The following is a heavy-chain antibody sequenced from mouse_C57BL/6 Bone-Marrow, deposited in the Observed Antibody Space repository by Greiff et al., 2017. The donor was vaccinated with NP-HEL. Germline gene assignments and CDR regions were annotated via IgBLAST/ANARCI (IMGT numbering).Heavy chain of an antibody. CDR3: ASDGYYVMYGMDY. CDR2: IWSGGST. V-gene: IGHV2-2*01. Sequence: VKVVESGPGLVQPSQSLSITCTVSGFSLTSYGVHWVRQSPGKGLEWLGVIWSGGSTDYNAAFISRLSISKDNSKSQVFFKMNSLQADDTAIYYCASDGYYVMYGMDYWGQGTSVTVSS. J-gene: IGHJ4*01. CDR1: GFSLTSYG. D-gene: IGHD2-3*01.